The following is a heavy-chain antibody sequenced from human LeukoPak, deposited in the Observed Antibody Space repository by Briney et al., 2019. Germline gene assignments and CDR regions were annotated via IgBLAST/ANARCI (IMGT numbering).Heavy chain of an antibody. CDR3: TTNPGTWGDF. J-gene: IGHJ4*02. CDR2: IKSETNGGTA. Sequence: GGSLRLSCAASGLTFSNAWMNWDRQAPGKGLEWVAHIKSETNGGTADYAAAVEGRFTISRDDSKNTLYLQMNSLKIEDTAVYFCTTNPGTWGDFWGQGSLVTVSS. CDR1: GLTFSNAW. D-gene: IGHD7-27*01. V-gene: IGHV3-15*07.